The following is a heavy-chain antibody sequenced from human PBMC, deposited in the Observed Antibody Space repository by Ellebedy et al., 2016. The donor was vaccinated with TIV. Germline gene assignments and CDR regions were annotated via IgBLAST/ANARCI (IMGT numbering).Heavy chain of an antibody. CDR2: IIPIFGTA. J-gene: IGHJ6*02. CDR3: ARGQPIHTVTTLYYYYYGMDV. Sequence: ASVKVSCKASGGTFSSYAISWVRQAPGQGLEWMGGIIPIFGTANYAQKFQGRVTITADESTSTAYMELSSLRSEDTAVYYCARGQPIHTVTTLYYYYYGMDVWGQGTTVTVSS. D-gene: IGHD4-17*01. CDR1: GGTFSSYA. V-gene: IGHV1-69*13.